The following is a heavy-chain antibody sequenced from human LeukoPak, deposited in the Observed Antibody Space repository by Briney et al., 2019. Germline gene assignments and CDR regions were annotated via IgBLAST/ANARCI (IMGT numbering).Heavy chain of an antibody. CDR3: AGYGGFSK. V-gene: IGHV3-53*01. CDR2: IYNTGTT. Sequence: GGSLRLSCAVSGFTVSGNHVTWVRQAPGKGLAWVSTIYNTGTTNYADSVKGRFAISRDNSKNTVYLQMNSLRAEDMAIYYCAGYGGFSKWGQGTHVTVSS. D-gene: IGHD4-23*01. J-gene: IGHJ4*02. CDR1: GFTVSGNH.